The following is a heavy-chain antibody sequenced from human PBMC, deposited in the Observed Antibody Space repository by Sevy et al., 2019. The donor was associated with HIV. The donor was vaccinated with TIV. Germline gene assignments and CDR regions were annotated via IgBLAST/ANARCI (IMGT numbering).Heavy chain of an antibody. J-gene: IGHJ4*02. Sequence: SETLSLTCAVSGGSISSSNWWSWVRQPPGKGLEWIGEIYRSGSTNYNPSLKSRVTISVDKSKNQFSLKLSSVTAADTAVYYCARARIAVAGWENYFDYWGQGTLVTVSS. CDR3: ARARIAVAGWENYFDY. V-gene: IGHV4-4*02. D-gene: IGHD6-19*01. CDR2: IYRSGST. CDR1: GGSISSSNW.